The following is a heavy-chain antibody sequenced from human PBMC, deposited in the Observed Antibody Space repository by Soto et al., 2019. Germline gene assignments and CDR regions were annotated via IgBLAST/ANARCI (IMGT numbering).Heavy chain of an antibody. CDR1: GYTFTSYY. Sequence: ASVKVSCKASGYTFTSYYINWVRQATGQGLEWMGWMNPNSGNTGYAQKFQGRVTMTRNTSISTAYMELSSLRSEDTAVYYCARGDVDIVATSSNYYYYGMDVWGQGTTVTVSS. CDR3: ARGDVDIVATSSNYYYYGMDV. V-gene: IGHV1-8*01. J-gene: IGHJ6*02. CDR2: MNPNSGNT. D-gene: IGHD5-12*01.